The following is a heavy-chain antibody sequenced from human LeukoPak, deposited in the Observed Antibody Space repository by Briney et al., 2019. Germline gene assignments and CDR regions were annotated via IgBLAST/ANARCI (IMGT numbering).Heavy chain of an antibody. J-gene: IGHJ6*03. D-gene: IGHD5-18*01. CDR2: IYYSGST. CDR1: GGSISSSSYY. CDR3: ASLPDVDTAMVTGYYYYMDV. V-gene: IGHV4-39*01. Sequence: SETLSLTCTVSGGSISSSSYYWGWIRQPPGKGLEWIGSIYYSGSTYYNPSLKCQVTISVDTSKYQVSLQLSSVTAADKAVYYGASLPDVDTAMVTGYYYYMDVWGKGTTVTVSS.